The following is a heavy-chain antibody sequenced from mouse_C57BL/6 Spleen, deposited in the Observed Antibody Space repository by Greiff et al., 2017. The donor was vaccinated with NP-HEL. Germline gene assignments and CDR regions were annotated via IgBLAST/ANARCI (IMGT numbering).Heavy chain of an antibody. CDR1: GFTFSSYA. Sequence: EVMLVESGGGLVKPGGSLKLSCAASGFTFSSYAMSWVRQTPEKRLEWVATISDGGSYTYYPDNVKGRFTISRDNAKNNLYLQMSHLKSEDTAMYYCARGVYSNSYAMDYWGQGTSVTVSS. D-gene: IGHD2-5*01. J-gene: IGHJ4*01. V-gene: IGHV5-4*03. CDR3: ARGVYSNSYAMDY. CDR2: ISDGGSYT.